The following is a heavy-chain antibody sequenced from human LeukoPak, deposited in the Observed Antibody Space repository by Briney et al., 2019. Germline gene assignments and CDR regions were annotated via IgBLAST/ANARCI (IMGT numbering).Heavy chain of an antibody. CDR3: AKSLLRTAHGSNLFDYYMDV. CDR1: GFSFTKSA. D-gene: IGHD2-8*01. J-gene: IGHJ6*03. Sequence: GGSLRLSCAASGFSFTKSALSWVRQAPGKGLEWVSAITDTGYDTYYADSVKGRFTISSDDSQDMVFLQMNRLRAGDSAVYYCAKSLLRTAHGSNLFDYYMDVWGKGTTVIVSS. CDR2: ITDTGYDT. V-gene: IGHV3-23*01.